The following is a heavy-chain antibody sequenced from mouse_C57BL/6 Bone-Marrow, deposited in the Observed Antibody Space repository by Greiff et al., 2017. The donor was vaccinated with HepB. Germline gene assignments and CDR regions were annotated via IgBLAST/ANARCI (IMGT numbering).Heavy chain of an antibody. Sequence: VQLQQPGAELVRPGTSVKLSCKASGYTFTSYWMHWVKQRPGQGLEWIGVIDPSDSYTNYNQKFKGKATLTVDTSSSTAYMQLSSLTSEDSAVYYCARSITTVVATGDWGQGTTLTVSS. V-gene: IGHV1-59*01. J-gene: IGHJ2*01. CDR2: IDPSDSYT. D-gene: IGHD1-1*01. CDR3: ARSITTVVATGD. CDR1: GYTFTSYW.